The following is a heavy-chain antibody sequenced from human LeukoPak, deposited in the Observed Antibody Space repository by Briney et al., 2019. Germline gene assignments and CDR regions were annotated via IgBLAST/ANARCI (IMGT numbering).Heavy chain of an antibody. Sequence: ASLKVSCKASGYTFTDYYIHWVRQAPGHGPEWMGWFNPDRDRTNYVQKFQGRVTMTTDTSMSTAYMELSRLTSDDTAVYYCARAGGRSWFDPWGQGTLVTVSS. CDR1: GYTFTDYY. CDR3: ARAGGRSWFDP. CDR2: FNPDRDRT. J-gene: IGHJ5*02. V-gene: IGHV1-2*02.